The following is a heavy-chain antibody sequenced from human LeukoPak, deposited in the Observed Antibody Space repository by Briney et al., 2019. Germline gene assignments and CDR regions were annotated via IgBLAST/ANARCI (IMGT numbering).Heavy chain of an antibody. D-gene: IGHD6-13*01. CDR1: GFTFSSYW. J-gene: IGHJ4*02. CDR2: IKQDGSET. V-gene: IGHV3-7*01. CDR3: ASRSSVPGTEPG. Sequence: GGSLSLSCAASGFTFSSYWMSWVRQAPGKGLEWVANIKQDGSETYYVDSVKGRFTISRDNAKNSLYLQMNSLRVEDTAVYYCASRSSVPGTEPGWGQGTLVTVSS.